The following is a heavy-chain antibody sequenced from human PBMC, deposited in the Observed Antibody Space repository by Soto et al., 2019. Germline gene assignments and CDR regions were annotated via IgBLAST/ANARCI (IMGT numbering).Heavy chain of an antibody. V-gene: IGHV4-31*03. CDR2: INYRGTT. CDR3: ARESYSFGRAFDI. CDR1: GCSINSDGYY. Sequence: SETLSLTCTVSGCSINSDGYYWSWIRQHPEKGLEWIGYINYRGTTYYNPSLESRLTISVDTSKNQFSLQLTSVIAADTALYYCARESYSFGRAFDIWGHGTLVTVSS. J-gene: IGHJ4*01. D-gene: IGHD5-18*01.